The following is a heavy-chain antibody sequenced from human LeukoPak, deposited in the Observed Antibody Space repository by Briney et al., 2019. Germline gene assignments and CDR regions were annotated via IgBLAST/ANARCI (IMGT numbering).Heavy chain of an antibody. J-gene: IGHJ6*03. V-gene: IGHV1-2*02. D-gene: IGHD1-26*01. Sequence: ASVKVSCKASGYTFTGYYMHWVRQAPGQGLEWMGWINPNSGGTNYAQKFQGRVTMTRDTSISTAYMELSRLRSDDTAVYYCARWWELLTAYYYYYMDVWGKGTTVTVSS. CDR1: GYTFTGYY. CDR2: INPNSGGT. CDR3: ARWWELLTAYYYYYMDV.